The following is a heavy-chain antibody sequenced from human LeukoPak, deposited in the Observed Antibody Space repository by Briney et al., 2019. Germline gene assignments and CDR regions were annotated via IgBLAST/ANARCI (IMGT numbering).Heavy chain of an antibody. Sequence: SVKVSCKASGGTFSSYAISWVRQAPGQGLEGMGGIIPIFGTANYAQKFQGRVTITADESTSTAYMELSSLRSEDTAVYYCASLDFWSGYYASPYYYYYMDVWGKGTTVTVSS. CDR2: IIPIFGTA. CDR3: ASLDFWSGYYASPYYYYYMDV. J-gene: IGHJ6*03. D-gene: IGHD3-3*01. CDR1: GGTFSSYA. V-gene: IGHV1-69*01.